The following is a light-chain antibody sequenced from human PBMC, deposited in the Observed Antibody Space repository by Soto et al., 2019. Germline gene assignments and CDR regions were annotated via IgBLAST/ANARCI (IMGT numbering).Light chain of an antibody. CDR1: DTINIY. CDR3: QQYSSLWT. Sequence: EFVLTQSPGTLSLSPGERATLSCRASDTINIYLAWYQQKPGQAPRLLIYDASNRATGIPDRFSGSGSGTDFTLSISRLEPEDFAVYYCQQYSSLWTFGQGTKV. CDR2: DAS. J-gene: IGKJ1*01. V-gene: IGKV3-20*01.